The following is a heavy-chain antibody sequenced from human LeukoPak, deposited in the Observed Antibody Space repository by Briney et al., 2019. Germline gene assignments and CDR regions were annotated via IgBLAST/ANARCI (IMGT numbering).Heavy chain of an antibody. CDR2: INSDGNST. Sequence: PGVSLRLSCAASGFTFSSYWMHWVRQAPGKGLVWVSRINSDGNSTSYADSVKGRFTISRDNAKNTLYLQMNSLRAEDTAVYYCARSGWSLANWFDPWGQGTLVTVSS. CDR3: ARSGWSLANWFDP. J-gene: IGHJ5*02. D-gene: IGHD6-19*01. CDR1: GFTFSSYW. V-gene: IGHV3-74*01.